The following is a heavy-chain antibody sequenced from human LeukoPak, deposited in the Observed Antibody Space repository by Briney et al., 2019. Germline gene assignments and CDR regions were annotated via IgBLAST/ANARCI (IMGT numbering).Heavy chain of an antibody. CDR2: IGGSGGST. D-gene: IGHD6-13*01. J-gene: IGHJ4*02. V-gene: IGHV3-23*01. CDR3: AKDQKSIAATGYDY. Sequence: PGGALRLSCAASGFTFANYAMSWVRQGPGKGLEWVSTIGGSGGSTYYADSVKGRFTISRDNSKNTLFLQMNSLRADDTAVYFCAKDQKSIAATGYDYWGQGTLVTVSS. CDR1: GFTFANYA.